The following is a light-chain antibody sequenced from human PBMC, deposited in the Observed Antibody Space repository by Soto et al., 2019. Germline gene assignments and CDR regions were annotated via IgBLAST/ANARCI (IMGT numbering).Light chain of an antibody. CDR1: SSDVGSYTH. V-gene: IGLV2-14*01. CDR2: EVS. CDR3: SSYTGSTPYV. Sequence: QSALTQPASVSGSPGQSITISCTGTSSDVGSYTHVSWYRQHPGKAPQVIIYEVSYRPSGVSNRFSGSKSGNTASLTISGLQAEDEADYYCSSYTGSTPYVFGTGTKVTVL. J-gene: IGLJ1*01.